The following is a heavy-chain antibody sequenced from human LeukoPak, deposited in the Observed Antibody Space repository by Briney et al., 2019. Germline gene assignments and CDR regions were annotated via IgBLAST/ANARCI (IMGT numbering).Heavy chain of an antibody. D-gene: IGHD4-11*01. Sequence: GGSLRLSCAASGFTFSSYWMSWVRQAPGKGLEWVSSIGTTSSYIYYADSVKGRFTISSDNAKSSLYLQMSNLRAEDTAVYYCVRGFPYDYSVTLGYWGQGTLVTVSS. CDR3: VRGFPYDYSVTLGY. CDR2: IGTTSSYI. V-gene: IGHV3-21*01. J-gene: IGHJ4*02. CDR1: GFTFSSYW.